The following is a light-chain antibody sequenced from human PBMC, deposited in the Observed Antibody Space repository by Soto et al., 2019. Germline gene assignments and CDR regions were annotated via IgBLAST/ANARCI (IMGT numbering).Light chain of an antibody. CDR2: RSS. CDR3: QQYGSSPIT. J-gene: IGKJ5*01. Sequence: EIVLTQSPGTLSLSPGERATLSCRASQSITTNYLAWYQQRPGQAPRLLIYRSSSRATGIPDRFSGSGSGTDFTLTISRLEPEEFAVYYCQQYGSSPITFGQGTRLEIK. V-gene: IGKV3-20*01. CDR1: QSITTNY.